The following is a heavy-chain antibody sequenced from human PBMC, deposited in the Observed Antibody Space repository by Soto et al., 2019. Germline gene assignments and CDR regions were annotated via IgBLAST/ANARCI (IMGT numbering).Heavy chain of an antibody. D-gene: IGHD5-12*01. CDR1: GGRFSNFG. V-gene: IGHV1-69*01. CDR2: IVPVFGRP. CDR3: AREGSGYNF. Sequence: VASMQVSCKASGGRFSNFGISWVRQAPGQGLEWMGGIVPVFGRPNYAQRFRGRLTITADESTSTGYMELISLRSDDTAVYYCAREGSGYNFWGQGTQFTVCS. J-gene: IGHJ4*02.